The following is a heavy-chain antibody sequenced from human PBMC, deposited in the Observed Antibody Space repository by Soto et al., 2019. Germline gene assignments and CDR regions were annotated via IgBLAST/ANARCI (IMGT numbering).Heavy chain of an antibody. CDR2: IIPIFGTA. D-gene: IGHD5-12*01. CDR1: GGTFSSYA. V-gene: IGHV1-69*01. Sequence: QVQLVQSGAEVKKPGSSVKVSCKASGGTFSSYAISWVRQAPGQGLEWMGGIIPIFGTANYAQKFQGRVTITADESTSTAYMELSSLRSDDTAVYYCARHIGFGDGYNCGNRLSYYYYGMDVWGQGTTVTVSS. J-gene: IGHJ6*02. CDR3: ARHIGFGDGYNCGNRLSYYYYGMDV.